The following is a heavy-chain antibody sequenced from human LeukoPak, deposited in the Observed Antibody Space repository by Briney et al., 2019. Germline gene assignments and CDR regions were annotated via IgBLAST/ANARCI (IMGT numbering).Heavy chain of an antibody. CDR3: AKGEEGFIVGALDAFDI. CDR2: ISSSSTTI. D-gene: IGHD1-26*01. V-gene: IGHV3-48*04. J-gene: IGHJ3*02. CDR1: GVTFKNNW. Sequence: GGSLRLSCAASGVTFKNNWMNWVRQAPGKGLEWVSYISSSSTTIYYADSAKGRFTISRDNAKKSLYLQMNSLRAEDTAVYYCAKGEEGFIVGALDAFDIWGQGTMVTVSS.